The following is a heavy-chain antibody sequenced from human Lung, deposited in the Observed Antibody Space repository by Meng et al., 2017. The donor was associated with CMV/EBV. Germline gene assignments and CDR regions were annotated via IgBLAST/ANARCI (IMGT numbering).Heavy chain of an antibody. V-gene: IGHV1-18*04. J-gene: IGHJ4*01. CDR3: ARDKGLDNFDSTAHWGGYFDH. Sequence: ASXXVSXKASGYNFRSYGISWVRQAPGQGLEWMGWINTYNGNPKYGQKLQGRVTMTTDTSTSTAYMELRSLTSDDTAVYYCARDKGLDNFDSTAHWGGYFDHXGQGXLVTVSS. CDR2: INTYNGNP. CDR1: GYNFRSYG. D-gene: IGHD3-22*01.